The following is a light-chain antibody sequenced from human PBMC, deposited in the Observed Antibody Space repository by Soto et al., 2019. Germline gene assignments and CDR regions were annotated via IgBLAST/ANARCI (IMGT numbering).Light chain of an antibody. CDR3: SSYTNIDTRV. J-gene: IGLJ3*02. CDR2: EVS. Sequence: QSALTQPASVSGSPGRSITISCTGSSSDVGGYNYVSWYQQHPGKAPKLVIYEVSYRPSGVSNRFSGSKSGNTASLTISGLQAEDEADYYCSSYTNIDTRVFGGGTKVTVL. CDR1: SSDVGGYNY. V-gene: IGLV2-14*01.